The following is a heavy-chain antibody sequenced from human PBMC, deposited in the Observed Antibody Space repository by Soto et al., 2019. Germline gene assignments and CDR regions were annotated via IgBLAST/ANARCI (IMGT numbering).Heavy chain of an antibody. CDR1: GYTFNTYG. Sequence: ASVKVSCKASGYTFNTYGFTRVRQAPGQGLEWMGWISAHNGDTNYVQKLQGRVTMTTDTSTSTAYMELRSLRSDDTAVYYCARDGYNPGDYYYGMDVWGQGTTVTVSS. CDR2: ISAHNGDT. D-gene: IGHD5-12*01. J-gene: IGHJ6*02. V-gene: IGHV1-18*01. CDR3: ARDGYNPGDYYYGMDV.